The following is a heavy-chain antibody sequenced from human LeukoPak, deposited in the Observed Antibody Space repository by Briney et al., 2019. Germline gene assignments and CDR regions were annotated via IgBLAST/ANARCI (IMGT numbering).Heavy chain of an antibody. CDR1: GGSISSGGYS. J-gene: IGHJ6*02. CDR3: ARERLAAADGTYYYGMDV. V-gene: IGHV4-30-2*01. D-gene: IGHD6-13*01. CDR2: IYHSGST. Sequence: PSETLSLTCAVSGGSISSGGYSWSWIRQPPGKGLEWIGYIYHSGSTYYNPSLKSRVTISVDRSKNQFSLKLSSVTAADTAVYYCARERLAAADGTYYYGMDVWGQGTTVIVSS.